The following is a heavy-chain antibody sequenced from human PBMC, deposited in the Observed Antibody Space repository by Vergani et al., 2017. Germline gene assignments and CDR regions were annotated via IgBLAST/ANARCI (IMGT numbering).Heavy chain of an antibody. J-gene: IGHJ4*02. CDR2: ISSSSSTI. Sequence: EVQLVESGGGLVQPGGSLRLSCAASGFTFSSYSMNWVRQAPGKGLEWVSYISSSSSTIYYADSVKGRFTISRDNAKNSLYLQMNSLRAEDTAVYYCAGEGGWLVRASFDYWGQGTLVTVSS. CDR3: AGEGGWLVRASFDY. CDR1: GFTFSSYS. V-gene: IGHV3-48*01. D-gene: IGHD6-19*01.